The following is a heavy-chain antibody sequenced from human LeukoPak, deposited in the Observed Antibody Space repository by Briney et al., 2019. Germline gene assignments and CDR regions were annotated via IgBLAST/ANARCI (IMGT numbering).Heavy chain of an antibody. D-gene: IGHD3-22*01. CDR3: ARLGRHYYDSSGYFYWGFDY. CDR2: IYRTGST. Sequence: SETLSLTCTVSGYSISSGYYWGWIRQPPGKGLEWIGSIYRTGSTYYNPSLKSRVTISVDTSKNQFSLKLSSVTAADTAVYYCARLGRHYYDSSGYFYWGFDYWGQGTLVTVSS. CDR1: GYSISSGYY. J-gene: IGHJ4*02. V-gene: IGHV4-38-2*02.